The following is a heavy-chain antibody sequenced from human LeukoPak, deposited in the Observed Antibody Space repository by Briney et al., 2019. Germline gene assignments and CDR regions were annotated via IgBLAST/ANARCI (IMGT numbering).Heavy chain of an antibody. CDR1: GGSISNYY. V-gene: IGHV4-59*01. CDR2: IYYSGTT. Sequence: SETLSLTCTVSGGSISNYYWSWIRQSLRKGLEWIGNIYYSGTTNYNPSLKSRVTISVDTSKNQFSLKLSSVTAADTAVFYCAKDMWLRGSYSQYYFDYWGQGTLVTVSS. J-gene: IGHJ4*02. D-gene: IGHD1-26*01. CDR3: AKDMWLRGSYSQYYFDY.